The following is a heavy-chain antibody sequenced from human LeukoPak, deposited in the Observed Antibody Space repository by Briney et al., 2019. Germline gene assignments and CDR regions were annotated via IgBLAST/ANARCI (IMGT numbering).Heavy chain of an antibody. Sequence: PGGSLRLSCAAPGFTFSSYAMSWARQAPGKGLEWVSAISGSGGSTYYADSVKGRFTISRDNSKNTLYLQMNSLRAEDTAVYYCAKAERVVPAAPTDYWGQGTLVTVSS. CDR1: GFTFSSYA. CDR3: AKAERVVPAAPTDY. V-gene: IGHV3-23*01. J-gene: IGHJ4*02. D-gene: IGHD2-2*01. CDR2: ISGSGGST.